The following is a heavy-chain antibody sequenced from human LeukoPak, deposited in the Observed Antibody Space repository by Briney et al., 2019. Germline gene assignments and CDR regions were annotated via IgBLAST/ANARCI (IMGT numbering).Heavy chain of an antibody. J-gene: IGHJ6*03. CDR1: GGSISSSSYY. V-gene: IGHV4-39*07. CDR2: SYYRGTT. CDR3: ARDHGSGSFNYYYMDV. D-gene: IGHD3-10*01. Sequence: SETLSLTCTVSGGSISSSSYYWGWIRQPPGMGLEWIGSSYYRGTTYYDPSLKSRVIISVDTSKNQFSLKLSSVTAADTAVYYCARDHGSGSFNYYYMDVWGKGTTVTTSS.